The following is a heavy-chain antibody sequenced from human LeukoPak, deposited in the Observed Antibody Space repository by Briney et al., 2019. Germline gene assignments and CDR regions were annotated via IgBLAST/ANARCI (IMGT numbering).Heavy chain of an antibody. D-gene: IGHD3-22*01. Sequence: SEPLSLTRTVSGRSISSYYWSWIRQPPGKGLEWIGYIYYSGNTNYNPSLKSRVTISVDTSKNQFSLKLSSVTAADTAVYYCARDGYDSSGYADAFDIWGQGTMVTVSS. CDR2: IYYSGNT. CDR3: ARDGYDSSGYADAFDI. J-gene: IGHJ3*02. V-gene: IGHV4-59*01. CDR1: GRSISSYY.